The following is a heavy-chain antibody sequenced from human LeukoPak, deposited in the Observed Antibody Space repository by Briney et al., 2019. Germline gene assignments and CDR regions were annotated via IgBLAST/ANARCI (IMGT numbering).Heavy chain of an antibody. Sequence: SPTLSLTCAISGDSVSSNCAAWNWLRQSPSRGLEGLGRTYYRSKGYNDNAVSVKSRITLNPDTSKNQFSLQLHSVTPEDTAVYYCARNLGYCSGGSCHSYYYMDVWGKGTTVTVSS. D-gene: IGHD2-15*01. CDR1: GDSVSSNCAA. CDR2: TYYRSKGYN. CDR3: ARNLGYCSGGSCHSYYYMDV. J-gene: IGHJ6*03. V-gene: IGHV6-1*01.